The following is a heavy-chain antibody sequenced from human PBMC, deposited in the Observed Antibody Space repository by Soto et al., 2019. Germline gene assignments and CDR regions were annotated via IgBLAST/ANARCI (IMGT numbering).Heavy chain of an antibody. CDR3: ARIKWGLNYYNGMDV. Sequence: ASVKVSCKPSGYSFSDYFIQWVRQAPGQGLEWVAWINPKTAATNYAKKFQGRVSLTWDTSSTTAYMELTRLRPDDTAVYYCARIKWGLNYYNGMDVWG. CDR2: INPKTAAT. CDR1: GYSFSDYF. V-gene: IGHV1-2*02. D-gene: IGHD1-26*01. J-gene: IGHJ6*02.